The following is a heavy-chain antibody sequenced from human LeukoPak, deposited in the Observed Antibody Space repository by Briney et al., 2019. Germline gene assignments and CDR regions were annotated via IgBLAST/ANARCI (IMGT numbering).Heavy chain of an antibody. Sequence: GGSLRLSCAASGFTFSDYYMNWIRQAPGKGLEWVSYISSSGSTISYADSVKGRFTISRDNAKNSLYMQMNSLRAEDTAVYYCARERHTAMVDYWGQGILVTVSS. CDR3: ARERHTAMVDY. CDR2: ISSSGSTI. V-gene: IGHV3-11*01. J-gene: IGHJ4*02. D-gene: IGHD5-18*01. CDR1: GFTFSDYY.